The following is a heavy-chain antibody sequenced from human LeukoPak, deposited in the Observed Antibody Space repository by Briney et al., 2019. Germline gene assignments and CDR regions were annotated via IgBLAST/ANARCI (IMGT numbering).Heavy chain of an antibody. Sequence: ASVKVSCKASGYTFTGYYMHWVRQAPGQGLEWMGWINPNSGGTNYAQKFQGRVTMTRDTSISTAYMELSRLRSDDTAAYYCARGPALIDAFWFDPWGQGTLVTVSS. J-gene: IGHJ5*02. V-gene: IGHV1-2*02. CDR1: GYTFTGYY. D-gene: IGHD3-22*01. CDR3: ARGPALIDAFWFDP. CDR2: INPNSGGT.